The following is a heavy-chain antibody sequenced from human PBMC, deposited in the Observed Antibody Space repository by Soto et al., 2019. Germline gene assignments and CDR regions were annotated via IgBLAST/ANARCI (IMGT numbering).Heavy chain of an antibody. CDR2: IYYSGST. D-gene: IGHD6-13*01. CDR3: ARREKQQQVVRYDY. CDR1: GGSISSGGYY. Sequence: QVQLQESGPGLVKPSQTLSLTCTVSGGSISSGGYYWSWIRQHPGKGLEWIGYIYYSGSTYYNPSLRSRVTISVDTSKNQFSLKLSSVTAADTAVYYCARREKQQQVVRYDYWGQGTLVTVSS. J-gene: IGHJ4*02. V-gene: IGHV4-31*03.